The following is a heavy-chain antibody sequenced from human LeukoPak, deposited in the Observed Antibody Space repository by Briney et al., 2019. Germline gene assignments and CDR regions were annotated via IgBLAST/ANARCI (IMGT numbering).Heavy chain of an antibody. D-gene: IGHD3-3*01. CDR3: ARHISTIFGDLGYYYYYMDV. J-gene: IGHJ6*03. Sequence: GASVKVSCKASGYTFTSYGISWVRQAPGQGLEWMGWISAYNGNTNYAQKLQGRVTMTTDTSTSTAYMELRSLRSDDTAVYYCARHISTIFGDLGYYYYYMDVWGKGTTVTVSS. V-gene: IGHV1-18*01. CDR1: GYTFTSYG. CDR2: ISAYNGNT.